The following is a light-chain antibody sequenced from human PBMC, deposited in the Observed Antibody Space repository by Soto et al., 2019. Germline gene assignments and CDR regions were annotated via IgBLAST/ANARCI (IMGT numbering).Light chain of an antibody. CDR3: QQYYNTPIT. V-gene: IGKV4-1*01. J-gene: IGKJ4*01. CDR1: QSVLYSSNNRNY. Sequence: DIVMTQSPDSLAVSLGERVTINCKSSQSVLYSSNNRNYLAWYQQKPGQPPKLLIYWASTRESGVPDRFSGSGSGTDFTLTSSSLQAEDVAVYYCQQYYNTPITFGGGTKVDIK. CDR2: WAS.